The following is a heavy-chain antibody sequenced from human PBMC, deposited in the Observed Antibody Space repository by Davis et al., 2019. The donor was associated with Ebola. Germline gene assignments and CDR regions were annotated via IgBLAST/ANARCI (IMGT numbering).Heavy chain of an antibody. CDR3: ARLPRGATTVTTKTVLGYFDL. D-gene: IGHD4-17*01. CDR2: ISSSSSTI. Sequence: PGGSLRLSCAASGFTFSSYSMNWVRQAPGKGLEWVSYISSSSSTIYYADSVKGRFTISRDNAKNSLYLQMNSLRDEDTAVYYCARLPRGATTVTTKTVLGYFDLWGRGTLVTVSS. J-gene: IGHJ2*01. CDR1: GFTFSSYS. V-gene: IGHV3-48*02.